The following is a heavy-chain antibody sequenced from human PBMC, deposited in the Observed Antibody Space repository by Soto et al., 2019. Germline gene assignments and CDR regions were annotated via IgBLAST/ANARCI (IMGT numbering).Heavy chain of an antibody. Sequence: PGGSLRLSCAASGFPFSNAWINWVRQAPGKGLEWVGRSGNRTNYDTTEYAASVKGRFTISRDASKNSLYLQMNSLKTDDTAVYYCARTRYGGGWKDFDCWGQGTLVTVSS. CDR3: ARTRYGGGWKDFDC. CDR2: SGNRTNYDTT. CDR1: GFPFSNAW. J-gene: IGHJ4*02. V-gene: IGHV3-72*01. D-gene: IGHD6-19*01.